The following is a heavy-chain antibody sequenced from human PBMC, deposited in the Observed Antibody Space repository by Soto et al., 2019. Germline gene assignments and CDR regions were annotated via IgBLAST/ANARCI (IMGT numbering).Heavy chain of an antibody. CDR2: IYWDDDK. J-gene: IGHJ5*02. CDR1: GFSLSTSGVG. Sequence: QITLKESGPTLVKPTQTLTLTCTFSGFSLSTSGVGVGWIRQPPGKALEWLALIYWDDDKRYSPSLKSRLTITKDTSKNQVVLTMTNMDPVDTATYYCAHRRDRFLWFGEGGDWFDPWGQGTLVTVSS. CDR3: AHRRDRFLWFGEGGDWFDP. V-gene: IGHV2-5*02. D-gene: IGHD3-10*01.